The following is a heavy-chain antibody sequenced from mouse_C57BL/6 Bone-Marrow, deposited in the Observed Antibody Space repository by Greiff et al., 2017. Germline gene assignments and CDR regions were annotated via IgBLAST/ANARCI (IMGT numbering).Heavy chain of an antibody. CDR1: GYAFSSSW. J-gene: IGHJ2*01. CDR3: AREGVGGY. CDR2: IYPGDGDT. D-gene: IGHD1-1*02. V-gene: IGHV1-82*01. Sequence: VQLQQSGPELVKPGASVKISCKASGYAFSSSWMNWVKQRPGQGLEWIGRIYPGDGDTNYNGKFKGKATLTADKSATTAYMQLSCLTSEDSAVFFVAREGVGGYWGKGTTLTVSS.